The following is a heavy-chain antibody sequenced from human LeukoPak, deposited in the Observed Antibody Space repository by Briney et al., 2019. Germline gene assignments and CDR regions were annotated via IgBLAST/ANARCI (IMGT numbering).Heavy chain of an antibody. CDR1: GFTFSSYA. CDR3: AKDSEGLPYYFDY. D-gene: IGHD4-11*01. V-gene: IGHV3-23*01. J-gene: IGHJ4*02. Sequence: GGSLRLSCAASGFTFSSYAMNWVRQAPGKGLEWVSAIRSSDGSTYYADSVKGRFTISRDNSKNTLYLQMNSLRAEDTAVYYCAKDSEGLPYYFDYWGQGTLVTVSS. CDR2: IRSSDGST.